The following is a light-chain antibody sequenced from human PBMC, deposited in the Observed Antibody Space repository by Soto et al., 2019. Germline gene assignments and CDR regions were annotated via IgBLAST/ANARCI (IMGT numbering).Light chain of an antibody. CDR3: QQLNGSPWT. J-gene: IGKJ1*01. V-gene: IGKV1-9*01. CDR2: GAT. Sequence: IQLTQSPSSLSASVGDRVTITCRATPAIASFLAWYQQKPGTAPKLLIYGATTLQSGVPSRFSGSRSGTDYTLTIGSLQPEDFATYYCQQLNGSPWTFGQGTQ. CDR1: PAIASF.